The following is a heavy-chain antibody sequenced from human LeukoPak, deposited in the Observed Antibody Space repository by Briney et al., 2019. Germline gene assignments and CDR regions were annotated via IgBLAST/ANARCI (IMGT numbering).Heavy chain of an antibody. CDR2: FDPEDGET. J-gene: IGHJ4*02. D-gene: IGHD5-12*01. V-gene: IGHV1-24*01. CDR3: ATVDIVATIPSSFDY. CDR1: GYTLTELS. Sequence: ASVKVSCKVSGYTLTELSMHWVRQAPGKGLVWMGGFDPEDGETIYAQKFQGRVTMTEDTSTDTAYMELSSLRSEDTAVYYCATVDIVATIPSSFDYWGQGTLVTVSS.